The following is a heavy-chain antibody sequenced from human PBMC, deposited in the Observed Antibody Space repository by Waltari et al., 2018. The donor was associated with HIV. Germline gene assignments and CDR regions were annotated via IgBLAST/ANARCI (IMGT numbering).Heavy chain of an antibody. D-gene: IGHD2-15*01. CDR2: IIPILGIA. CDR3: ARDTLGYCSGGSCYPAVWYFDL. CDR1: GGTFSSYA. J-gene: IGHJ2*01. V-gene: IGHV1-69*04. Sequence: QVQLVQSGAEVKKPGSSVKVSCKASGGTFSSYAISWVRQAPGQGLEWXGRIIPILGIANYAQKFQGRVTITADKSTSTAYMELSSLRSEDTAVYYCARDTLGYCSGGSCYPAVWYFDLWGRGTLVTVSS.